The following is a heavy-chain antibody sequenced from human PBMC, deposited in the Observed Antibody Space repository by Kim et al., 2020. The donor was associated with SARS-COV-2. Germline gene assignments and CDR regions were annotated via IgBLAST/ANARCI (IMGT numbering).Heavy chain of an antibody. Sequence: ADSVKGRFTISRDNSKNTLYLQMNSLRAEDTAVYYCATRQLVREADAFDIWGQGTMVTVSS. J-gene: IGHJ3*02. CDR3: ATRQLVREADAFDI. D-gene: IGHD6-6*01. V-gene: IGHV3-30*02.